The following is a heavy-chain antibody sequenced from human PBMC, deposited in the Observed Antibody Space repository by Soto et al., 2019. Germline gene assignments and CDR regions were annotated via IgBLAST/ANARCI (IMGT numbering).Heavy chain of an antibody. CDR3: ARIGNGLTGCMDV. D-gene: IGHD3-9*01. CDR2: IIPILGIA. V-gene: IGHV1-69*02. Sequence: SVKVSCKASGGTFSSYTISWVRQAPGQGLEWMGRIIPILGIANYAQKFQGRVTITADKSTSTAYMELSSLRSEDTAVYYCARIGNGLTGCMDVWGQGTTVTVSS. J-gene: IGHJ6*02. CDR1: GGTFSSYT.